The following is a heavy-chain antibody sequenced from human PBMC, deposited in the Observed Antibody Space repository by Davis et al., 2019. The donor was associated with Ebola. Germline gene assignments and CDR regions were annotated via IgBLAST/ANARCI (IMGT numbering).Heavy chain of an antibody. CDR1: GFTFSGSA. CDR2: IRSKANSYAT. J-gene: IGHJ4*02. CDR3: TAAAGIFDY. Sequence: GESLKISCAASGFTFSGSAMHWVRQASGKGLEWVGRIRSKANSYATAYAASVKGRFTISRDDSKNTAYLQMNSLKTEDTAVYYCTAAAGIFDYWGQGTLATVSS. D-gene: IGHD6-13*01. V-gene: IGHV3-73*01.